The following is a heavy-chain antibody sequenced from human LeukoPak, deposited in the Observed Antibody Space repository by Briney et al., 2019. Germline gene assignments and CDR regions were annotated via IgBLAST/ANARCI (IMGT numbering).Heavy chain of an antibody. V-gene: IGHV1-2*02. CDR3: ARGADFWSGYSYYYYYYMDV. J-gene: IGHJ6*03. CDR1: GYTFTGYY. CDR2: INPNSGGT. Sequence: ASVKVSCKASGYTFTGYYMHWVRQAPGQGLEWMGWINPNSGGTNYAQKFQGRVTMTRDTSISTAYMELSRLRSDDTAVYYCARGADFWSGYSYYYYYYMDVWGKGTTVTVSS. D-gene: IGHD3-3*01.